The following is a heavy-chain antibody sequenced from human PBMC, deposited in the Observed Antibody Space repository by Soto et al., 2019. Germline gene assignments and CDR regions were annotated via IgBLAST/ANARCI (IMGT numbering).Heavy chain of an antibody. CDR1: GGSFSGHS. CDR2: INHSGRV. V-gene: IGHV4-34*01. D-gene: IGHD3-22*01. CDR3: STRAYDTNGYYRFDP. Sequence: ASETLSLTCAVYGGSFSGHSWTWIRQSPGKGLEWIGDINHSGRVNYSPSLKSRVTISLDTSKNQFSLTLSAVTAADTAMYYCSTRAYDTNGYYRFDPRGQGTLVTVSS. J-gene: IGHJ5*01.